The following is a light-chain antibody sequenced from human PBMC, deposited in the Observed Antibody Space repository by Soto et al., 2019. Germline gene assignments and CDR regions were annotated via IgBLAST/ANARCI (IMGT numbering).Light chain of an antibody. V-gene: IGKV3-20*01. CDR2: GAS. CDR1: QSVSSRY. J-gene: IGKJ4*01. Sequence: EIVLTQSPGTLSLSPGERATLSCRASQSVSSRYLAWYHQKPGQAPRLLIYGASNRFTGIPDRFSGSGSGTDFTLTISRLEPEDFAVYYCQHYGSLNTLGGGTRVEIK. CDR3: QHYGSLNT.